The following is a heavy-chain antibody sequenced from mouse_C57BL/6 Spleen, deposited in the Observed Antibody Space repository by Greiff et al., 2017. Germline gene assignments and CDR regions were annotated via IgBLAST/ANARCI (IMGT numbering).Heavy chain of an antibody. J-gene: IGHJ3*01. Sequence: QVQLQQPGAELVKPGASVKLSCKASGYTFTSYWMHWVKQRPGRGLEWIGRIDPNSGGTKYNEKFKSKATLTVDKPSSPAYMQRSGLTPGDSAVYYGARGDYYGSSSFAYWGQGTLVTVSA. CDR2: IDPNSGGT. CDR3: ARGDYYGSSSFAY. D-gene: IGHD1-1*01. V-gene: IGHV1-72*01. CDR1: GYTFTSYW.